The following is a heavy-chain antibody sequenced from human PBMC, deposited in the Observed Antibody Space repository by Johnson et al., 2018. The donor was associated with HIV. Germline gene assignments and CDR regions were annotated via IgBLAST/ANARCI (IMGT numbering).Heavy chain of an antibody. CDR2: IWYDGSNK. J-gene: IGHJ3*02. V-gene: IGHV3-33*06. CDR3: AKGESSSSEPDAFDI. Sequence: QVQLVESGGGVVQPGRSLRLSCAASGFTFSSYGMHWVRQAPGKGLEWVAVIWYDGSNKYYADSVKGRFTISRDNSKNTLYLQMNSLRAEDTAVYYCAKGESSSSEPDAFDIWGQGTMVIVSS. D-gene: IGHD6-6*01. CDR1: GFTFSSYG.